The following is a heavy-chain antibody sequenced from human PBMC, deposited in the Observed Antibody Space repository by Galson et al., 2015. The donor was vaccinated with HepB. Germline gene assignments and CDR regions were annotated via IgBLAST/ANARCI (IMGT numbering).Heavy chain of an antibody. D-gene: IGHD3-10*01. Sequence: LRLSCAASGFIFSNYGIHWVRQAPGKGLEWVTFISYDGSDKYYADSVKGRFTISRDNSDNTLYLQMKSLRSEDAAVYYCAKEGSPYYYYYGMDVWGQGTTVTVSS. CDR3: AKEGSPYYYYYGMDV. J-gene: IGHJ6*02. CDR1: GFIFSNYG. V-gene: IGHV3-30*18. CDR2: ISYDGSDK.